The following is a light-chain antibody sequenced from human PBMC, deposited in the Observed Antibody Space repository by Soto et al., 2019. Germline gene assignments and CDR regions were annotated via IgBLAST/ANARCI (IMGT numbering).Light chain of an antibody. Sequence: QSVLTQPASVSGSPGQSITISCTGTSTDVGGYDYVSWYQHHPGKAPKLLIYDVSNRLSGVSNRFSGSKSGNTASLTISGLQAEDEADYYCSSYTSSSLYVFGTGTKVTVL. CDR1: STDVGGYDY. V-gene: IGLV2-14*03. CDR3: SSYTSSSLYV. CDR2: DVS. J-gene: IGLJ1*01.